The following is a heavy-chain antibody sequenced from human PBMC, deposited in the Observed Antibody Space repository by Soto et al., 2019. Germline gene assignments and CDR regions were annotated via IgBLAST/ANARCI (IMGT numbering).Heavy chain of an antibody. V-gene: IGHV6-1*01. D-gene: IGHD6-13*01. Sequence: QSQTLSLPCAISGDSVSSNSAAWNWIRQSPSRGLEWLGRTYYRSKWYNDYAVSVKSRITINPDTSKNQFSLQLNSVTPEDTAMYYCARSSGIAAADRGRGWFDPWGQGTLVTVSS. J-gene: IGHJ5*02. CDR2: TYYRSKWYN. CDR1: GDSVSSNSAA. CDR3: ARSSGIAAADRGRGWFDP.